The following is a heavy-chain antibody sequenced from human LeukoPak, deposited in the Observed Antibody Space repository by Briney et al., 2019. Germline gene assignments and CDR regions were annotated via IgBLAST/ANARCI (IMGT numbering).Heavy chain of an antibody. CDR1: GGSVSSGSYY. CDR2: IYYSGST. Sequence: SETLSLTCTVSGGSVSSGSYYWSWIRQPPGKGLEWIGYIYYSGSTNYNPSLKSRVTISVDTSKNQFSLRLSSVTAADTAVYYCARSGYGDYPLNYWGQGTLVTVSS. J-gene: IGHJ4*02. V-gene: IGHV4-61*01. CDR3: ARSGYGDYPLNY. D-gene: IGHD4-17*01.